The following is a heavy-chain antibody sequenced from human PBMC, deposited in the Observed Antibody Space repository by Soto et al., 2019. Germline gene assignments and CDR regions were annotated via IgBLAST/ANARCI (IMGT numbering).Heavy chain of an antibody. Sequence: QVQLVESGGGVVQPGRSLRLSCAASGFTFSSYGMHWVRQAPGKGLEWVAVISYDGSNKYYADSVKGRFTISRDNSKNTLYLQMNSLRAEDTAVYYCAKGGSSGWVIDYWGQGTLDTVSS. J-gene: IGHJ4*02. CDR3: AKGGSSGWVIDY. D-gene: IGHD6-19*01. CDR1: GFTFSSYG. CDR2: ISYDGSNK. V-gene: IGHV3-30*18.